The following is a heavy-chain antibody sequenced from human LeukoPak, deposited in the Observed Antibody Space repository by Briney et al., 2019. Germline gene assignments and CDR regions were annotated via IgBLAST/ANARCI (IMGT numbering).Heavy chain of an antibody. J-gene: IGHJ4*02. CDR3: ARLASYYYFDY. CDR1: GFTFSSYW. Sequence: GGSLRLSCAASGFTFSSYWMHWVRQAPGKGLEWVSSISSSSSYIYYADSVKGRFPISRDNAKNSLYLQMNSLRAEDTAVYYCARLASYYYFDYWGQGTLVTVSS. V-gene: IGHV3-21*01. CDR2: ISSSSSYI. D-gene: IGHD3-10*01.